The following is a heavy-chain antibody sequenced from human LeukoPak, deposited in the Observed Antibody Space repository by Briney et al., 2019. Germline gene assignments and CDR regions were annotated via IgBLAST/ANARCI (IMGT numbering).Heavy chain of an antibody. CDR2: INPNSGGT. CDR3: ARDPRGAYYMDV. Sequence: GESLKVSCKASGYTFTGYYMHWVRQAPGQGLEWMGWINPNSGGTNYAQKFQGRVTMTRDTSISTAYMELSRLRSDDTAVYYCARDPRGAYYMDVWGKGTTVTVSS. V-gene: IGHV1-2*02. J-gene: IGHJ6*03. CDR1: GYTFTGYY.